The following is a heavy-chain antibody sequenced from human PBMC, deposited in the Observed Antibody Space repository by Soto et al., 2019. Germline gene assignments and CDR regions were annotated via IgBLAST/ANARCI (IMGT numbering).Heavy chain of an antibody. CDR3: ARDLRNYAFDP. Sequence: SETLSLTCTVSGGSISSGGYYWSRIRQPPGKGLEWIGYIYYSGSTYYNPSLKSRVTISVDTSQNQFSLKLSSVTAADTAVYYCARDLRNYAFDPWGQGTLVTVSS. CDR2: IYYSGST. V-gene: IGHV4-31*03. J-gene: IGHJ5*02. CDR1: GGSISSGGYY. D-gene: IGHD4-4*01.